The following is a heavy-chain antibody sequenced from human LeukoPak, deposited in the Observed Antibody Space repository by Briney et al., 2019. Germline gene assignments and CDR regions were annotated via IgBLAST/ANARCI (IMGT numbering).Heavy chain of an antibody. CDR2: ISSSSSYI. CDR3: ARVTVAGSVYYYGMDV. D-gene: IGHD6-19*01. J-gene: IGHJ6*02. CDR1: GFTFSSYS. V-gene: IGHV3-21*01. Sequence: GGSLRLSCAASGFTFSSYSMNWVRQAPGKGLEWVSSISSSSSYIYYADSVKGRFTISRDNAKNSLYLQMNSLRAEDTAVYYCARVTVAGSVYYYGMDVWGQGTTVTVSS.